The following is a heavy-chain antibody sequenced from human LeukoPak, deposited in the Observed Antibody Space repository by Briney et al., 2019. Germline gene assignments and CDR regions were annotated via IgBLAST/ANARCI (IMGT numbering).Heavy chain of an antibody. Sequence: SQTLSLTCAISGDSVSSNSVTWNWIRRSPSRGLEWLGRTYYRSKWYNDYAVSVKSRITINPDTSKNQFSLQLNSVTPEDTAVYYCARDPSDYGDYTGFGDFDYWGQGTLVTVSS. CDR3: ARDPSDYGDYTGFGDFDY. CDR2: TYYRSKWYN. D-gene: IGHD4-17*01. CDR1: GDSVSSNSVT. V-gene: IGHV6-1*01. J-gene: IGHJ4*02.